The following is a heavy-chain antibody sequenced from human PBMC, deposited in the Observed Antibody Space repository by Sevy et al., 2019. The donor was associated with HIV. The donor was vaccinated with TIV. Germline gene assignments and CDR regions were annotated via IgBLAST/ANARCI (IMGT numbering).Heavy chain of an antibody. CDR2: ISTYNSIT. D-gene: IGHD6-19*01. CDR1: GYTFTTYG. CDR3: ARSTQVAGRSNWFDP. Sequence: ASVKVSCKASGYTFTTYGITWVRQAPGQGLEWMGWISTYNSITNYAQKFQGRVTMTTDTSTSTAYMGLRSLRSDDTAGYYCARSTQVAGRSNWFDPWGQGTLVTVSS. V-gene: IGHV1-18*01. J-gene: IGHJ5*02.